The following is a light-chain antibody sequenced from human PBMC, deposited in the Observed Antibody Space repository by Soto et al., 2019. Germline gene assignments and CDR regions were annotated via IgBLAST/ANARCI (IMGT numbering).Light chain of an antibody. J-gene: IGLJ1*01. CDR3: SSYTSSSTLDV. V-gene: IGLV2-14*01. CDR1: SSDVGGYNY. Sequence: QCALTQPASVSGSPGQSITISCTGTSSDVGGYNYVSWYQQHPGKAPKLMIYEVSNRPSGVSNRFSGSKSGNTASLTISGLQAEDEADYYCSSYTSSSTLDVFGTGTKVTAL. CDR2: EVS.